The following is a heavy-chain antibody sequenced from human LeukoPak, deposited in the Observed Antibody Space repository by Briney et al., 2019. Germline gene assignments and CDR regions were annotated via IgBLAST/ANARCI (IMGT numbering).Heavy chain of an antibody. V-gene: IGHV1-69*05. Sequence: ASVKVSCKASGGTFNNSAINWVRQAPGQGLEWVGRIIPIFGTTNYAQKFQGRVTITTDGSTSTAYVELSSLRSEDTALYYCARELGDIVVVVAAKGRGALDIWGQGTMVTVSS. J-gene: IGHJ3*02. CDR2: IIPIFGTT. CDR3: ARELGDIVVVVAAKGRGALDI. D-gene: IGHD2-15*01. CDR1: GGTFNNSA.